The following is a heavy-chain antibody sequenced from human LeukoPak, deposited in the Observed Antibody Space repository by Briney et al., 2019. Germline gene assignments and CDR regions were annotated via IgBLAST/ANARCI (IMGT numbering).Heavy chain of an antibody. CDR1: GYSISSGYY. V-gene: IGHV4-38-2*02. J-gene: IGHJ4*02. CDR2: IYHSGST. Sequence: SETLSLTCTVSGYSISSGYYWGWIRPPPGKGLEWIGSIYHSGSTYYNPSLKSRVTISVDTSKNQFSLKLSSVTAADTAVYYCARGPLASSAGNSFDYWGQGTLVTVSS. CDR3: ARGPLASSAGNSFDY. D-gene: IGHD6-19*01.